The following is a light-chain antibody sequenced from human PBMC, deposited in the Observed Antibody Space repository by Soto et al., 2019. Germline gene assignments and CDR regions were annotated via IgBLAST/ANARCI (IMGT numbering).Light chain of an antibody. V-gene: IGKV3-20*01. CDR1: QSISNNY. Sequence: DIVLTQSPGTLSLSPGEAATLSCRASQSISNNYLAWYQQQPGQAPRLVIHGASSRATDIPDRFSGSGSGTDFTLTISRLEPEDFAVYYCQPYVTSPYTFGQGTKLEL. J-gene: IGKJ2*01. CDR3: QPYVTSPYT. CDR2: GAS.